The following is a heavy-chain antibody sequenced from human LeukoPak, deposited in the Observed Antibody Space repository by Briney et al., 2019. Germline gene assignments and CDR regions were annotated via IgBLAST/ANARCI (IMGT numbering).Heavy chain of an antibody. CDR2: VNPNSGGT. CDR3: ARVAYYFDY. V-gene: IGHV1-2*02. CDR1: VYTFTGYY. D-gene: IGHD5-12*01. Sequence: ASVKVSCKASVYTFTGYYMHWVRQAPGQGLEWMGWVNPNSGGTNYVQKFQGRVTMTRDTSISTAYMELSRLRSDDTAVYYCARVAYYFDYGGQGTLVTVPS. J-gene: IGHJ4*02.